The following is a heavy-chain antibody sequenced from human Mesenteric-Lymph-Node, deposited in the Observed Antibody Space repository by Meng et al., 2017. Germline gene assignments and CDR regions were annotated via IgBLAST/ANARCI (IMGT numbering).Heavy chain of an antibody. CDR2: ISSSSSYI. CDR3: ARNVRLRDGYNSDY. V-gene: IGHV3-21*01. Sequence: EVQLVESGGGLVKPGGSLRRSWPASGFTFSSYSMNWVRKAPGKGLEWVSSISSSSSYIYYADSVKGRFTISRDNAKNSLYLQMNSLRAEDTAVYYCARNVRLRDGYNSDYWGQGTLVTVSS. D-gene: IGHD5-24*01. J-gene: IGHJ4*02. CDR1: GFTFSSYS.